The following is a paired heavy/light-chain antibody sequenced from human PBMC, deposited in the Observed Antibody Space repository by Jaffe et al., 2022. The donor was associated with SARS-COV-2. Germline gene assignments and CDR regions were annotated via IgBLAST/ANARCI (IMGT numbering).Heavy chain of an antibody. CDR1: GFTFSNYG. D-gene: IGHD5-18*01. CDR3: AKDQGRGYNYGSIFDH. V-gene: IGHV3-30*18. CDR2: ISYDGSNK. Sequence: QVQLVESGGGVVQPGRSLRLSCAASGFTFSNYGMHWVRQAPGKGLEWVAVISYDGSNKYYADSVKGRFTISRDVSKNTLFLQMNSLRAEDTAVYFCAKDQGRGYNYGSIFDHWGQGTLLTVSS. J-gene: IGHJ4*02.
Light chain of an antibody. CDR1: RGITSY. J-gene: IGKJ3*01. V-gene: IGKV1-39*01. CDR2: GAS. Sequence: DIQMTQSPSSLSASVGDRVTITCRASRGITSYLNWYQQKPGKAPKVLIYGASSLQSGVPSRFSGSGSGTDFTLTISSLQPEDFATYYCQQSSTSPVTFGPGTKVDIK. CDR3: QQSSTSPVT.